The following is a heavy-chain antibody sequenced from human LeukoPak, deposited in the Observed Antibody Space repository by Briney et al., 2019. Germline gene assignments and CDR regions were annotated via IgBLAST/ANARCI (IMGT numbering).Heavy chain of an antibody. J-gene: IGHJ3*02. CDR2: IIPIFGTA. CDR1: GGTFSSYA. D-gene: IGHD3-22*01. V-gene: IGHV1-69*06. Sequence: ASVKVSCKASGGTFSSYAISWVRQAPGQGLEWMGGIIPIFGTANYAQKFQGRVTITADKSTSTAYMELSSLRSEDTAVYYCARSEHYYDSSGHAFDIWGQGTMVTVSS. CDR3: ARSEHYYDSSGHAFDI.